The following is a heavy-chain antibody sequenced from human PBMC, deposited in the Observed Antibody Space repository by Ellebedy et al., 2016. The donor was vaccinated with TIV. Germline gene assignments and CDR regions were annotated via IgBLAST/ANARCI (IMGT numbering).Heavy chain of an antibody. J-gene: IGHJ4*02. CDR2: INQSESA. V-gene: IGHV4-34*01. D-gene: IGHD6-25*01. Sequence: SETLSLXXAVYNGSFSNYYWTWIRQSPGKGLEWIGEINQSESANYNPSLKSRATISVDTSKNQFSLRLNSVTAADTAVYFCARGRTAAVTTPKYFDYWGQGALVTVSS. CDR3: ARGRTAAVTTPKYFDY. CDR1: NGSFSNYY.